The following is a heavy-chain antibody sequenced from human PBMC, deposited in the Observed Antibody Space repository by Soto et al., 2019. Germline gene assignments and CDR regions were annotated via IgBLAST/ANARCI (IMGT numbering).Heavy chain of an antibody. D-gene: IGHD6-13*01. CDR2: IWYDGSNK. CDR1: GFTFSGYG. J-gene: IGHJ3*02. CDR3: AREIRGAAAYDAFDI. V-gene: IGHV3-33*01. Sequence: QVQLVESGGGVVQPGRSLRLSCAASGFTFSGYGMHWVRQAPGKGMEWVAVIWYDGSNKYYADSVKGRFTISRDNSKNTLYLQMNSLRAEDTAVYYCAREIRGAAAYDAFDIWGQGTMVTVSS.